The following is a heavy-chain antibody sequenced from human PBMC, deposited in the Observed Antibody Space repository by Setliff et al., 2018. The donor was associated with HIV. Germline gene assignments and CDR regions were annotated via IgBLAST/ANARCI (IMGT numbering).Heavy chain of an antibody. CDR1: RASIGSNSYF. D-gene: IGHD3-16*01. CDR3: VRWGLPYGIDA. J-gene: IGHJ4*02. Sequence: SETLSLTCTVSRASIGSNSYFWGWIRQPPGKGLEWIGNIYYTGNTYYNPSLQSRVTISLDTSKNQFSLRLNSVTAADTAVYYCVRWGLPYGIDAWGQGTLVTVSS. V-gene: IGHV4-39*01. CDR2: IYYTGNT.